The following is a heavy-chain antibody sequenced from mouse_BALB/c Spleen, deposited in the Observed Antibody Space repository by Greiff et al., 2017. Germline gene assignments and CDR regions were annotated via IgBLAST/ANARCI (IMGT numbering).Heavy chain of an antibody. V-gene: IGHV1-55*01. D-gene: IGHD1-1*01. CDR1: GYTFTSYG. Sequence: QVQLQQPGPELVTPGPSVKMSCKASGYTFTSYGINWVSQRPGQGLEWIGDIYPGRGITNYNEKLKSKATLTLDTSSSTAYMQLSSLTSEDSAVYYCSRTRSTDYYAMDYWGQGTSVTVSS. J-gene: IGHJ4*01. CDR2: IYPGRGIT. CDR3: SRTRSTDYYAMDY.